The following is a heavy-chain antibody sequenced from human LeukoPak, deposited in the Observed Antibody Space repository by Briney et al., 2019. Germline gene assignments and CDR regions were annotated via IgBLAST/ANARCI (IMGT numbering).Heavy chain of an antibody. Sequence: ASVKVSCKASGYTFTGYSMHWVRQAPGQGLEWMGWINPNSGGTNYAQKFQGRVTMTRDTSISTAYMELSRLRSDDTAVYYCAREGIAAAGTPYGMDVWGQGTTVTVSS. CDR1: GYTFTGYS. CDR3: AREGIAAAGTPYGMDV. J-gene: IGHJ6*02. V-gene: IGHV1-2*02. D-gene: IGHD6-13*01. CDR2: INPNSGGT.